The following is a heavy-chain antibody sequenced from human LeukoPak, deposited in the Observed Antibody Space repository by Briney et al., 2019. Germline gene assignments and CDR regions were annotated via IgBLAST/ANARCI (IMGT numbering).Heavy chain of an antibody. CDR3: ARGVEMATIYDY. V-gene: IGHV4-59*01. CDR2: IYYSGST. CDR1: GGSISSYY. D-gene: IGHD5-24*01. J-gene: IGHJ4*02. Sequence: SETLSLTCTVSGGSISSYYWSWIRQPLGKGLEWIGYIYYSGSTNYNPSLKSRVTISVDTSKNQFSLKLSSVTAADTAVYYCARGVEMATIYDYWGQGTLVTVSS.